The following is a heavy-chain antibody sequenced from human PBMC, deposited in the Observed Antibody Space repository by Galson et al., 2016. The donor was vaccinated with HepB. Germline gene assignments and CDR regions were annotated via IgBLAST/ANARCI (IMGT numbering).Heavy chain of an antibody. CDR1: GFTFSSYG. CDR2: ITGYGGST. CDR3: ARASGGGYDWDYYYGMDV. D-gene: IGHD5-12*01. V-gene: IGHV3-23*01. Sequence: SLRLSCAASGFTFSSYGMSWVRQAPGKGLEWVSLITGYGGSTYYADSVKGRFTISRDNSKNTLFLQMNSLRADDTAVYYCARASGGGYDWDYYYGMDVWGKGTTVTVSS. J-gene: IGHJ6*04.